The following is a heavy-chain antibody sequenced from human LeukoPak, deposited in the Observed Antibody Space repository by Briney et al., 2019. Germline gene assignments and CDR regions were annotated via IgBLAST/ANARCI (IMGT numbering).Heavy chain of an antibody. CDR1: GGSISSGGYY. D-gene: IGHD5-24*01. J-gene: IGHJ4*02. V-gene: IGHV4-31*03. CDR3: ARDEMATTRFDY. Sequence: KSSETLCLTCTVSGGSISSGGYYWSWIRQHPGKGLEWIGYIYYSGSTSYNPSLKSRVTISVDTSKNQFSLKLSSVTAADTAVYYCARDEMATTRFDYWGQGTLVTVSS. CDR2: IYYSGST.